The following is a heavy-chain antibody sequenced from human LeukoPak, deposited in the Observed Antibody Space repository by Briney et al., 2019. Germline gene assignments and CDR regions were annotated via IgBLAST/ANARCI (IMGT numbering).Heavy chain of an antibody. CDR3: ARFAYSSGWYAKYYFDY. J-gene: IGHJ4*02. CDR1: GFTFTSYA. D-gene: IGHD6-19*01. CDR2: ITGTGGST. Sequence: GGSLRLSCAASGFTFTSYAMSWVRQAPGKGLEWVSAITGTGGSTYYAASVKGRFTVSRDNSKNTLYLQMSSLRAEDTAMYYCARFAYSSGWYAKYYFDYWGQGTLVTVSS. V-gene: IGHV3-23*01.